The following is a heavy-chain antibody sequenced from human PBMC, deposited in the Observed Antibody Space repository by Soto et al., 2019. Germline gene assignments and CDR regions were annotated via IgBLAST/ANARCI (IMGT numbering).Heavy chain of an antibody. V-gene: IGHV1-2*02. Sequence: QVQLVQSGAEVKKPGASVKVSCKASRYTFTGYYMHWVRQAPGQGLGWMGWIDPNSGGTDYAQKFQGRVTMTRDTSISTAYMELSRLRVDDTAVYYCARVMSGSYLGHGYYFDYWGQGTLVTVSS. J-gene: IGHJ4*02. CDR2: IDPNSGGT. D-gene: IGHD1-26*01. CDR3: ARVMSGSYLGHGYYFDY. CDR1: RYTFTGYY.